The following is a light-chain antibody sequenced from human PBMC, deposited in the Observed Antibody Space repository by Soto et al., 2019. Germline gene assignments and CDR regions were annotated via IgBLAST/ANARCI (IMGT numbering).Light chain of an antibody. CDR3: QQSYNTPRT. J-gene: IGKJ1*01. CDR2: AAS. Sequence: DIQMSQSPSSLSASIGDSVTITCRASQSISSHLNWYQQKSGKAPKLLIYAASSLQSGVSSRFSGSGSGTHFTLTISSLQPGDFATYHCQQSYNTPRTFGQGTKVDIK. CDR1: QSISSH. V-gene: IGKV1-39*01.